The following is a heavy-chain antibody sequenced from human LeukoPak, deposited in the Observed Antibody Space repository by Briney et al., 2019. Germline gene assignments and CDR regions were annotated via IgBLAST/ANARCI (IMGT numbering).Heavy chain of an antibody. J-gene: IGHJ4*02. Sequence: GGSLRLSCAASGFTFSSYEMSWVRQAPGKGLEWVSYISDVGGTHYADSVKSRFTISRDNAKNSLFLQLNSLRAEDTAVYYCARENSGYDGGFDYWGQGTLVTVSS. CDR1: GFTFSSYE. V-gene: IGHV3-48*03. D-gene: IGHD5-12*01. CDR3: ARENSGYDGGFDY. CDR2: ISDVGGT.